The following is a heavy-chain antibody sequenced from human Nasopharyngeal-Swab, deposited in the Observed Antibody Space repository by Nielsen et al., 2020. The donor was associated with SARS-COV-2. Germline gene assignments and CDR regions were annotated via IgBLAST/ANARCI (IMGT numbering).Heavy chain of an antibody. J-gene: IGHJ4*02. D-gene: IGHD6-6*01. Sequence: VRQMPGKGLEWMGIIYPGDSDTRYSPSFQGQVTISADKSISTAYLQWSSLKASDTAMYYCARHSGYSSSSSTTFDYWGQGTLVTAPQ. CDR3: ARHSGYSSSSSTTFDY. CDR2: IYPGDSDT. V-gene: IGHV5-51*01.